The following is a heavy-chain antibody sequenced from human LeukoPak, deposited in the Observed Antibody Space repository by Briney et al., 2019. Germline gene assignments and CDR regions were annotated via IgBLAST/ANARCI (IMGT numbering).Heavy chain of an antibody. CDR1: GGSISSYY. J-gene: IGHJ4*02. Sequence: SGTLSLTCTVSGGSISSYYWSWIRQPPGKGLEWIGEINHSGSTNYNPSLKSRVTISVDTSKNQFSLKLSSVTAADTAVYYCARGAGRRFLEWLLPYYFDYWGQGTLVTVSS. D-gene: IGHD3-3*01. V-gene: IGHV4-34*01. CDR2: INHSGST. CDR3: ARGAGRRFLEWLLPYYFDY.